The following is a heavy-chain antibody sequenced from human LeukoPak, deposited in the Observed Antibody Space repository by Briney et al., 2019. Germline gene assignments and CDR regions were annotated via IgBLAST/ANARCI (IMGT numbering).Heavy chain of an antibody. J-gene: IGHJ3*02. V-gene: IGHV4-39*01. D-gene: IGHD1-26*01. Sequence: PSETLSLTCTVSGGSISSSSYYWGWIRQPPGKGLEWIGSIYYGGSTYYNPSLKSRVTISVDTSKNQFSLKLSSVTAADTAVYYCARVREWELHAFDIWGQGTMVTVSS. CDR2: IYYGGST. CDR3: ARVREWELHAFDI. CDR1: GGSISSSSYY.